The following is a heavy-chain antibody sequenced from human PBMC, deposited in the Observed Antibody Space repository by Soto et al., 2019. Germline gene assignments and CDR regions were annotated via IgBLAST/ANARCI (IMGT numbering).Heavy chain of an antibody. V-gene: IGHV3-15*07. D-gene: IGHD1-26*01. Sequence: EVELVESGGGLVEPGGSLTLSCAASGVSFSNAWLNWVRQVPGKGLEWVGRIKGKTDGGATDYAAPVEGRLTISRDDSKNELYLQMNSLKTEDTAVYYCITGAKSYGIFDYWGQGTLVTVSS. CDR2: IKGKTDGGAT. J-gene: IGHJ4*02. CDR1: GVSFSNAW. CDR3: ITGAKSYGIFDY.